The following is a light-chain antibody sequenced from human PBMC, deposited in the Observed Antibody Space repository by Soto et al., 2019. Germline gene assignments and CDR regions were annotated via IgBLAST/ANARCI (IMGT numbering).Light chain of an antibody. J-gene: IGKJ2*01. CDR2: GAS. V-gene: IGKV3-20*01. CDR1: QSVSDSS. CDR3: HQYGTLPYA. Sequence: EIVLTQSPGTLSLSPGERATLSCRASQSVSDSSLAWYHQKPGQAPRLLIYGASRRATGIPDTFSGSGSGTDFTLTISRLEPEDFAVYYCHQYGTLPYAFGQGTKLQIK.